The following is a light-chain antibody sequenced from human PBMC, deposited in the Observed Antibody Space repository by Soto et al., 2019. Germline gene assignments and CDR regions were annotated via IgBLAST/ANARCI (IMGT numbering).Light chain of an antibody. CDR3: QSYDSSLLGWL. J-gene: IGLJ3*02. CDR2: GST. CDR1: NSNIGTGYD. Sequence: QSVLTQPPSVSGAPGQSVTISCTGSNSNIGTGYDVHWYQQFPGSVPKLLIYGSTNRPSGVSDRFSGSKSGTSAFLAITGLQAEDEAAYYCQSYDSSLLGWLFGGGTKLIVL. V-gene: IGLV1-40*01.